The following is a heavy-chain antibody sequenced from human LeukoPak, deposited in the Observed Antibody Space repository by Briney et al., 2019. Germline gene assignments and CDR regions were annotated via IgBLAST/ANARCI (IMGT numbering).Heavy chain of an antibody. CDR1: GGSISSNNYY. D-gene: IGHD3-16*01. Sequence: PSETLSLTCSVSGGSISSNNYYWSWIRQPAGKGLEWIGRIDSSGSTNYNTSLKSRVTISVDTSKNQFSLKLSSVTAADTAVYYCARETSQKGAHYMDVWGKGTTITISS. J-gene: IGHJ6*03. V-gene: IGHV4-61*02. CDR2: IDSSGST. CDR3: ARETSQKGAHYMDV.